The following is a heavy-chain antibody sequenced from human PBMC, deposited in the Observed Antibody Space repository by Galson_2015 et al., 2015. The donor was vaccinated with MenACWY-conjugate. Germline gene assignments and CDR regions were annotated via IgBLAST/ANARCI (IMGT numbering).Heavy chain of an antibody. CDR2: VFHSGTT. CDR1: GGSFSGYY. Sequence: SETLSLTCAVSGGSFSGYYWNWIRQPPGQGLEWIGQVFHSGTTYYNPSLKSRVAISVDTSKNQVSLKLSSVTAADTAVYFCARAASRRPPSQNCFDPWGPGNLVTVSS. D-gene: IGHD2-2*01. CDR3: ARAASRRPPSQNCFDP. V-gene: IGHV4-34*12. J-gene: IGHJ5*02.